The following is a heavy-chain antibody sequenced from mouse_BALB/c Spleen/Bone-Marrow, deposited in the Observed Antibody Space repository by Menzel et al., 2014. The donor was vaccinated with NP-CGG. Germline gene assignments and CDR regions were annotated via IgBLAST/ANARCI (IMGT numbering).Heavy chain of an antibody. CDR3: TRDLYDGYSYYAMDY. V-gene: IGHV5-6-4*01. J-gene: IGHJ4*01. Sequence: EVKLMESGGGLVKPGGSLKLSCAASGFTFSSYTMSWVRQTPEKRLEWVATITSGGGYTYYPDSVEGRFTISRDNAKSTLYLQMSSLKSEDTAMYYCTRDLYDGYSYYAMDYWGQGTSVTVSS. CDR2: ITSGGGYT. CDR1: GFTFSSYT. D-gene: IGHD2-3*01.